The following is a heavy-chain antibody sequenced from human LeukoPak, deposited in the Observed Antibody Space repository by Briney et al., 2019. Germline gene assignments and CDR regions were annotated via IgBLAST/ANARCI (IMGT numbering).Heavy chain of an antibody. D-gene: IGHD4-23*01. J-gene: IGHJ6*03. CDR1: GFTFSSYE. Sequence: GGSLRLSCAASGFTFSSYEMNWVRQAPGKGLEWVSSISSSSSYIYYADSVKGRFTISRDNAKNSLYLQMNSLRAEDTAVYYCARSLVKSYYYYMDVWGKGTTVTVSS. V-gene: IGHV3-21*01. CDR2: ISSSSSYI. CDR3: ARSLVKSYYYYMDV.